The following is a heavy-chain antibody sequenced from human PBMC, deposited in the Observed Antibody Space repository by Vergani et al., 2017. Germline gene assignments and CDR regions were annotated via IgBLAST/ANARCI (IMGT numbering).Heavy chain of an antibody. CDR3: ARPVAVAGTSWFDP. V-gene: IGHV4-39*01. J-gene: IGHJ5*02. CDR1: GGSISSGGYY. D-gene: IGHD6-19*01. Sequence: QVQLQQWGAGLLKPSETLSLTCTVSGGSISSGGYYWGWIRQPPGKGLEWIGSIYYSGSTYYNPSLKSRVTISVDTSKNQFSLKLSSVTAADTAVYYCARPVAVAGTSWFDPWGQGTLVTVSS. CDR2: IYYSGST.